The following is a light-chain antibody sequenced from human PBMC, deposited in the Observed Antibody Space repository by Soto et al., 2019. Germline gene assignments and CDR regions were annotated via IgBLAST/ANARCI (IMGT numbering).Light chain of an antibody. CDR3: NSYTGSSIYV. V-gene: IGLV2-14*01. J-gene: IGLJ1*01. CDR2: GVN. CDR1: SSDVARYDS. Sequence: QSVLAQPASVSGSPGQSITISCTGTSSDVARYDSVSWYQRHPGKAPKLIIYGVNYRPSGVSDRFSGSKSGNTASLTISGLQAEDEADYYCNSYTGSSIYVFGIGTKVTVL.